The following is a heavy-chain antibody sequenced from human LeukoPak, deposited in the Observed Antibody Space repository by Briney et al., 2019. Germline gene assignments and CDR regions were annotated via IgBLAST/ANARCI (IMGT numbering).Heavy chain of an antibody. CDR3: ARGQYGDYDY. CDR2: VSASGGST. V-gene: IGHV3-23*01. Sequence: GGSLRLSCAASGFTFSSYAMSWVRQAPGKGPEWVSAVSASGGSTYHAGFVKGRFTISRDNSKNMLYLQMSSLRAEDTAVYYCARGQYGDYDYWGQGSLVTVSS. J-gene: IGHJ4*02. CDR1: GFTFSSYA. D-gene: IGHD4-17*01.